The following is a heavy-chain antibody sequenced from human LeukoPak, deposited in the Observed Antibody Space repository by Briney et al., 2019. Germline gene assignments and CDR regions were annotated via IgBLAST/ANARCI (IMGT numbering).Heavy chain of an antibody. CDR2: IYTSGST. Sequence: PSQTLSLTCTVSGGSISSGTYYWSWIRQPAGKGLEWIGHIYTSGSTNYNPSLKSRVTISVDTSKNQFSLKLSSVTAADTAVYYCARVQYYYDSSGYYRFRYYYMDVWGKGTTVTISS. D-gene: IGHD3-22*01. CDR1: GGSISSGTYY. CDR3: ARVQYYYDSSGYYRFRYYYMDV. J-gene: IGHJ6*03. V-gene: IGHV4-61*09.